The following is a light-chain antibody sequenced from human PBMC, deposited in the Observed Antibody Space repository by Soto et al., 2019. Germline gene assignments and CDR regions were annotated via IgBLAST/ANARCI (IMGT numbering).Light chain of an antibody. V-gene: IGLV2-14*01. Sequence: QSALTRPASVSGSPGQSITISCTGTGSDVGGYNYVSWYQQHPGKAPKLMIYDVSNRPSGVSNRFSGSKSGNTASLTISGLQAEDEADYYCSSYTSSSTLVFGTGTKVTVL. CDR3: SSYTSSSTLV. CDR2: DVS. CDR1: GSDVGGYNY. J-gene: IGLJ1*01.